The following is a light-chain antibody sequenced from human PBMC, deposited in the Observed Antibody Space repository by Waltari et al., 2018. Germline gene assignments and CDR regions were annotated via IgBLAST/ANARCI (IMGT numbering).Light chain of an antibody. CDR3: SSYTTSSAPGV. CDR1: DRDVGAYDF. CDR2: EVS. J-gene: IGLJ1*01. Sequence: QSALTQPASVSGSPGQSITISCSGTDRDVGAYDFFSRYQQHPGKAPHPIIYEVSNRPSGISNRFSASKSGNTASLTISGLQAEDEADYYCSSYTTSSAPGVFGTGTRVTVL. V-gene: IGLV2-14*01.